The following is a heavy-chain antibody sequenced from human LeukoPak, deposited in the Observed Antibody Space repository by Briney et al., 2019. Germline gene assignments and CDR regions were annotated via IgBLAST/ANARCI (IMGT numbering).Heavy chain of an antibody. V-gene: IGHV3-23*01. CDR3: AKTNGYYDL. J-gene: IGHJ4*02. D-gene: IGHD3-22*01. Sequence: GGSLRLSCAASGFTFSSNGMSWVRKAPGKGLEWVSSISGSGDKTYYADSVKGRFTISRDNSKSTMYLQMNSLRAEDTAVYHCAKTNGYYDLWGQGTLVIVSS. CDR2: ISGSGDKT. CDR1: GFTFSSNG.